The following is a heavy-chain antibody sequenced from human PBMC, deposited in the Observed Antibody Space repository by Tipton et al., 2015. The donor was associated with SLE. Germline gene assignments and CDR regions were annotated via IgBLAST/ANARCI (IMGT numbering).Heavy chain of an antibody. J-gene: IGHJ4*02. CDR1: GGSISSGYY. V-gene: IGHV4-38-2*02. CDR3: AGGRAWHYFDY. D-gene: IGHD5-12*01. CDR2: IYHSGST. Sequence: TLSLTCTVSGGSISSGYYWGWIRQPPGKGLEWIGSIYHSGSTYYNPSLKSRVTISVDTSKNQFSLKLSSVTAADTAVYYCAGGRAWHYFDYWGQGTLATVSS.